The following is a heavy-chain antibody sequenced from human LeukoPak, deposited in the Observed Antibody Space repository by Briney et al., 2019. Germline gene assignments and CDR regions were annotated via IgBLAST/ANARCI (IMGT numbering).Heavy chain of an antibody. J-gene: IGHJ3*02. CDR1: GFTFSSYA. CDR2: ISYDGSNK. D-gene: IGHD4-17*01. V-gene: IGHV3-30*04. CDR3: ARALLYGDPRTSRDDAFDI. Sequence: GRSLRLSCAASGFTFSSYAMHWVRQAPGKGLEWEAVISYDGSNKYYADSVKGRFTISRDNSKKTLYLQMNSLRAEDTAVYYCARALLYGDPRTSRDDAFDIWGQGTMVTVSS.